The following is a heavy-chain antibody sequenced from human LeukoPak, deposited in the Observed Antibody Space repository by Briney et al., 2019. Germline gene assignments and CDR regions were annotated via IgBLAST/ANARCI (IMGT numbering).Heavy chain of an antibody. CDR1: GYSFTSYG. V-gene: IGHV1-2*02. CDR3: ARDERGFVVVPAAMIDY. Sequence: ASVKVSCKASGYSFTSYGMNWVRQAPGQGLQWMGWISTYSGYTNYAQKFQGRVTMTRDTSISTAYMELSRLRSDDTAVYYCARDERGFVVVPAAMIDYWGQGTLVTVSS. D-gene: IGHD2-2*01. CDR2: ISTYSGYT. J-gene: IGHJ4*02.